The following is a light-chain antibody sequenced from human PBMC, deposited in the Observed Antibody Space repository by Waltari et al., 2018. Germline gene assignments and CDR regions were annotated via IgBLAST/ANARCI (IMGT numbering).Light chain of an antibody. CDR1: SSNIGSNY. Sequence: QSVLTQPPSASGTPGQRVTISCSGSSSNIGSNYVYWYQQHPGKAPKLMISEVSKGPSGVSNRFSGSKSGNTASLTISGLQAEDEADYYCCSYAGSSTLIFGGGTKLTVL. J-gene: IGLJ2*01. V-gene: IGLV2-23*02. CDR3: CSYAGSSTLI. CDR2: EVS.